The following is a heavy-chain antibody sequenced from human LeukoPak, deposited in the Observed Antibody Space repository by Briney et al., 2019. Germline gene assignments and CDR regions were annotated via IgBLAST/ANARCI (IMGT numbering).Heavy chain of an antibody. Sequence: GASVKVSCKASGYTFTGYYMHWVRQAPGQGLEWMGWINPNSGGTNYAQKFQGWVTMTRDTSISTAYMELSRLRSDDTAVYYCARGSGSNVDDAFDIWGQGTMVTVSS. CDR1: GYTFTGYY. D-gene: IGHD6-19*01. V-gene: IGHV1-2*04. J-gene: IGHJ3*02. CDR2: INPNSGGT. CDR3: ARGSGSNVDDAFDI.